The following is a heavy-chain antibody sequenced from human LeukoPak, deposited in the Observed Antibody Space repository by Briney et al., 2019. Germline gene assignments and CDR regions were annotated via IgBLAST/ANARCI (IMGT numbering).Heavy chain of an antibody. J-gene: IGHJ4*02. Sequence: SETLSLTCTVSGGSISSGGYSWSWIRQHPGKGLEWMGYIYYSGSTYYNPSLKSRVTISVDTSKNQFSLKLSSVTAADTAVYYCARVGYSSGWYPDYWGQGTLVTVSS. CDR3: ARVGYSSGWYPDY. D-gene: IGHD6-19*01. CDR1: GGSISSGGYS. V-gene: IGHV4-31*03. CDR2: IYYSGST.